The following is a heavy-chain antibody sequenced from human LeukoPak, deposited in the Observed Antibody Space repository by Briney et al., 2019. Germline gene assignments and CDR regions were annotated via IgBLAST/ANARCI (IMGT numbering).Heavy chain of an antibody. D-gene: IGHD5-18*01. J-gene: IGHJ3*01. CDR3: AISLGYSYGYDDFDV. CDR1: LGSTSSNFY. CDR2: LSHGGSN. Sequence: TSEGLCVTSALSLGSTSSNFYWGWIRQFPGKGRDWIAPMYPTLSHGGSNFSSPSLNRRVTISLDTSQNQFSLKLSSVAATDTAVYYCAISLGYSYGYDDFDVWGPATGVTVS. V-gene: IGHV4-38-2*01.